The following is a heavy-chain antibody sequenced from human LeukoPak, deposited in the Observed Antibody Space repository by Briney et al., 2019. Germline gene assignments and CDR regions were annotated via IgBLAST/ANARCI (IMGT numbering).Heavy chain of an antibody. Sequence: TLSLTCTVSGGSISSGGYYWSWIRQHPGTGLEWIGYIYYSGSTYYNPSLKSRLTISLDTSKNQFSLNLSSVTAADTAVYYCARASSGAPRLGFDPWGQGTQVTVSS. V-gene: IGHV4-31*03. D-gene: IGHD3-22*01. CDR3: ARASSGAPRLGFDP. CDR2: IYYSGST. CDR1: GGSISSGGYY. J-gene: IGHJ5*02.